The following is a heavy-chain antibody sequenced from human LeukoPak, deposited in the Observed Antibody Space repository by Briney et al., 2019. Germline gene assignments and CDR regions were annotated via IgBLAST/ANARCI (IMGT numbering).Heavy chain of an antibody. D-gene: IGHD5-24*01. Sequence: PSETLSLTCAVYGGSFSGYYWSWIRQPPGKGLEWIGEINHSGSTNYNPSLKSRVTISVDTSKNQFSLKLSSVTAADTAVYYCARTVEMATVYFDYWGQGTLVTVSS. CDR3: ARTVEMATVYFDY. J-gene: IGHJ4*02. CDR2: INHSGST. V-gene: IGHV4-34*01. CDR1: GGSFSGYY.